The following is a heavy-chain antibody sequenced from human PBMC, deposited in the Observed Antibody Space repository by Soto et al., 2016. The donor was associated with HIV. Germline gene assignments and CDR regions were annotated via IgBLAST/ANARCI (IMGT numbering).Heavy chain of an antibody. CDR2: IKTKTDDGTT. Sequence: EVQLVESGGGLVKPGGSLRLSCAASGFTFSNAWMTWVRQAPGKGLEWVGRIKTKTDDGTTDYAAPVKGRFTISRDDSKNTLYLQMNSLKTEDTAVYYCTTGTDRGLTYYYCYGMDVWGQGTSVTVSS. D-gene: IGHD2-21*02. CDR1: GFTFSNAW. CDR3: TTGTDRGLTYYYCYGMDV. V-gene: IGHV3-15*01. J-gene: IGHJ6*02.